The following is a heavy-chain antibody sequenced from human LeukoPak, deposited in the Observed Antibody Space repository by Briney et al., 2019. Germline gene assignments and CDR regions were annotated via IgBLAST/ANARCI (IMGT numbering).Heavy chain of an antibody. CDR1: GITFSSYG. Sequence: GGSLRLSCAASGITFSSYGMHWVRQAPGKGLEWVAVIWYDGSIKYYADSVKGRFTISRDNSKNTLYLQMNSLRAEDTAVYYCARDLTYYYDSSGYYGFDYWGQGTLVTVSS. V-gene: IGHV3-33*01. CDR3: ARDLTYYYDSSGYYGFDY. D-gene: IGHD3-22*01. J-gene: IGHJ4*02. CDR2: IWYDGSIK.